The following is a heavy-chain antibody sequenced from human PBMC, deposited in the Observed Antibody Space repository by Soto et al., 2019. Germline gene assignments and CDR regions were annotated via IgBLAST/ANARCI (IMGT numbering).Heavy chain of an antibody. Sequence: QVQLQQSGPRLARPSGTLSLTCVVSGGSISSTNWWTWVRQTPGKGLEWIGEIYHTGSTNYNPSLTNRVTISLDKPNNPFSLNLKSVTAADTAVYYCATLPPRIVVVVLPIPSWGQGTLVTVSS. V-gene: IGHV4-4*02. CDR1: GGSISSTNW. D-gene: IGHD2-15*01. J-gene: IGHJ4*02. CDR2: IYHTGST. CDR3: ATLPPRIVVVVLPIPS.